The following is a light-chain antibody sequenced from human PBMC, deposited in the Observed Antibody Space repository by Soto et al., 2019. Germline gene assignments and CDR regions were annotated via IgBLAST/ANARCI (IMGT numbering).Light chain of an antibody. CDR3: QQYNSYPYT. CDR1: QTFDSW. J-gene: IGKJ2*01. CDR2: YAF. V-gene: IGKV1-5*01. Sequence: DIQMTQSPSTLSASVGDRVTITCRASQTFDSWLAWYQQKPRKAPTLLIYYAFNLESGVPSMISGSGSGTESTLTISSLQADDFASYYCQQYNSYPYTFGQGTKLEIK.